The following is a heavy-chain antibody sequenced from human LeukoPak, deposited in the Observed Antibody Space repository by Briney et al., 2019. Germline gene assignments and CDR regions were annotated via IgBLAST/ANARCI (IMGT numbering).Heavy chain of an antibody. J-gene: IGHJ5*02. D-gene: IGHD3-10*01. CDR2: INPSGGST. CDR1: GYTFTSYA. V-gene: IGHV1-46*01. CDR3: ARDRFTMVRGAKGPGP. Sequence: ASVKVSCKASGYTFTSYAMNWVRQAPGQGLEWMGIINPSGGSTSYAQKFQGRVTMTRDMSTSTVYMELSSLRSEDTAVYYCARDRFTMVRGAKGPGPWGQGTLVTVSS.